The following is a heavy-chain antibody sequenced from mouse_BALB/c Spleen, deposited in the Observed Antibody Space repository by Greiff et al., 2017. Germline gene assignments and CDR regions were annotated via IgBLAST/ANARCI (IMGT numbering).Heavy chain of an antibody. CDR1: GFTFSSYG. CDR2: ISSGGSYT. V-gene: IGHV5-6*01. Sequence: EVQLVESGGDLVKPGGSLKLSCAASGFTFSSYGMSWVRQTPDKRLEWVATISSGGSYTYYPDSVKGRFTISRDNAKNTLYLQMSSLKSEDTAMYYCARHGIYYGNYADYWGQGTAVTVSS. J-gene: IGHJ4*01. CDR3: ARHGIYYGNYADY. D-gene: IGHD2-1*01.